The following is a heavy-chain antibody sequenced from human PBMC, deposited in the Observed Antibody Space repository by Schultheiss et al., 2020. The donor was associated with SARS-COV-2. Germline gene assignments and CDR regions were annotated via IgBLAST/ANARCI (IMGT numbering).Heavy chain of an antibody. J-gene: IGHJ4*02. V-gene: IGHV3-15*01. Sequence: GGSLRLSCAASGFTFSNAWMSWVRQAPGKGLEWVGRIKSKTDGGTTDYAAPVKGRFTISRDDSKSIAYLQMNSLKTEDTAVYYCTRVVPAAIHPGDYWGQGTLVTVSS. CDR3: TRVVPAAIHPGDY. CDR1: GFTFSNAW. CDR2: IKSKTDGGTT. D-gene: IGHD2-2*02.